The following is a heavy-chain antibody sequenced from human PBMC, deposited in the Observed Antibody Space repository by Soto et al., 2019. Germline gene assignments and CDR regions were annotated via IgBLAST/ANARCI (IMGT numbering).Heavy chain of an antibody. V-gene: IGHV3-33*03. CDR3: AGGSSWTRVDY. D-gene: IGHD6-13*01. CDR1: GFTFSSYG. CDR2: IWYDGSNK. Sequence: GGSLRLSCAASGFTFSSYGMHWVRQAPGKGLEWVAVIWYDGSNKYYADSVKGRFTISRDSSKNTLYLQMNSLRAEDTAVYYCAGGSSWTRVDYWGQGALVTVSS. J-gene: IGHJ4*02.